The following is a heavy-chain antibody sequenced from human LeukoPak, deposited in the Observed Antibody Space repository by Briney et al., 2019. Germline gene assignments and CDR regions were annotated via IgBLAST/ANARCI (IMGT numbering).Heavy chain of an antibody. Sequence: SETLSLTCAVYGGSFSGYYWSWIRQPPGKGLEWIGEINHSGSTNYNPSLKSRVTISVDTSKNQFSLKLSSVTAADTAVYYCARTPYSGSHLDYWGQGTLVTVS. V-gene: IGHV4-34*01. CDR1: GGSFSGYY. D-gene: IGHD1-26*01. J-gene: IGHJ4*02. CDR3: ARTPYSGSHLDY. CDR2: INHSGST.